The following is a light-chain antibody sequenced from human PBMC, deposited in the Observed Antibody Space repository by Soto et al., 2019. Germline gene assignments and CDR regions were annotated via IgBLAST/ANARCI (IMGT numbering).Light chain of an antibody. CDR1: SSNIGAGYD. J-gene: IGLJ1*01. Sequence: VVTQPPSVSGAPGQRVTMSCTGSSSNIGAGYDVHWYQQLPGTAPKLLISGNTNRPSGVPDRFSGSKSGTSASLAITGLQAEDEADYYCQSYDSSLSGYVFGTGTKLTVL. CDR2: GNT. V-gene: IGLV1-40*01. CDR3: QSYDSSLSGYV.